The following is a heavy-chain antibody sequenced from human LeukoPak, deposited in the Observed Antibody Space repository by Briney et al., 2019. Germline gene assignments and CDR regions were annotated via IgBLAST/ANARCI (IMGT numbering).Heavy chain of an antibody. CDR2: IKEDGTEE. J-gene: IGHJ4*02. Sequence: GGSLRLSCAASGFTFSSSWMTWVRQAPGKGLEWVAHIKEDGTEEYYVDSVKGRFTISRDNAKNSLYLQMNSLRAEDTAVYYCAKSFSGYDVGFDYWGQGTLVTVSS. D-gene: IGHD5-12*01. CDR3: AKSFSGYDVGFDY. V-gene: IGHV3-7*02. CDR1: GFTFSSSW.